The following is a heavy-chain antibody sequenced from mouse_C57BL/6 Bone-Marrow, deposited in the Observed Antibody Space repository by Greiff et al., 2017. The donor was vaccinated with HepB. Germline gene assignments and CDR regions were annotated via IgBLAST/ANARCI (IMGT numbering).Heavy chain of an antibody. V-gene: IGHV1-50*01. CDR3: ARCENYDLDY. J-gene: IGHJ2*01. CDR2: IDPSDSYT. D-gene: IGHD2-4*01. Sequence: QVQLQQPGAELVKPGASVKLSCKASGYTFTSYWMQWVKQRPGQGLEWIGEIDPSDSYTNYNQKFKGKATLTAEKSSSTAYMQLSSLTSEDSAVYFCARCENYDLDYWGQGTTLTVSS. CDR1: GYTFTSYW.